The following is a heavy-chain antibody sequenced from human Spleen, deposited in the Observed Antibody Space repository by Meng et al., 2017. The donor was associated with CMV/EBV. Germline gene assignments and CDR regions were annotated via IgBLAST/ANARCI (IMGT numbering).Heavy chain of an antibody. CDR3: ARDFALVGRFFDY. CDR2: IYYSGST. V-gene: IGHV4-31*02. D-gene: IGHD6-13*01. J-gene: IGHJ4*02. Sequence: SGGSISSGGYYWSWISQHPGKGLEWIGYIYYSGSTYYNTSIKSRVTISVDTSKNQFSLKLSSVTAADTAVYYCARDFALVGRFFDYWGQGTLVTVSS. CDR1: GGSISSGGYY.